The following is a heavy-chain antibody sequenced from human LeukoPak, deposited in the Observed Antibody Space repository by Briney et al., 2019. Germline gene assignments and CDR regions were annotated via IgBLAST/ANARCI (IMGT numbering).Heavy chain of an antibody. D-gene: IGHD5-18*01. CDR2: INHSGST. CDR3: ASLGLGYSYGYFDH. J-gene: IGHJ4*02. Sequence: SETLSLTCAVYGGSFSGYYWSWIRQPPGKGLEWIGEINHSGSTNYNPSLKSRVTISVDTSKNQFSLKLSSVTAADTAVYYCASLGLGYSYGYFDHWGQGTLVTVSS. V-gene: IGHV4-34*01. CDR1: GGSFSGYY.